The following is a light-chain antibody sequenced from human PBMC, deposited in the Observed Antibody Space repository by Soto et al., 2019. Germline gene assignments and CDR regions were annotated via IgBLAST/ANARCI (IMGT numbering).Light chain of an antibody. CDR2: EGS. V-gene: IGLV2-23*01. CDR1: SSDVGSYNL. CDR3: CSYAGSSTSRVNV. J-gene: IGLJ1*01. Sequence: QSVLTQPASVSGSPGQSITISCTGTSSDVGSYNLVSWYQQHPGKAPKLMIYEGSKRPSGVSNRFSGCKSGNAASLTISGLQAEDEADYYCCSYAGSSTSRVNVFGTGTKVTVL.